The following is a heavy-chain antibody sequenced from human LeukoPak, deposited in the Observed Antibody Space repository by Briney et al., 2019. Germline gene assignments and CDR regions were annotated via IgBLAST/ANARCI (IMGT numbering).Heavy chain of an antibody. CDR2: ISGSGGST. Sequence: GGSLRLSCAASGFTFSSYAMSWVRQAPGKGLEWVSAISGSGGSTYYADSVKGRFTISRDNSKNTLYLQMNSLRVEDTAVYYCAKVLRGSGSYLDYWGQGTLVTVSS. D-gene: IGHD1-26*01. CDR3: AKVLRGSGSYLDY. CDR1: GFTFSSYA. J-gene: IGHJ4*02. V-gene: IGHV3-23*01.